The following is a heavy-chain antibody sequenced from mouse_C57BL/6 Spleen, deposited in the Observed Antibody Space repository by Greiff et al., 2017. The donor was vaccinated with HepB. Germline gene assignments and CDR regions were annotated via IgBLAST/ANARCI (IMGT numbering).Heavy chain of an antibody. CDR2: INPNNGGT. J-gene: IGHJ2*01. V-gene: IGHV1-18*01. Sequence: EVQLQQSGPELVKPGASVKIPCKASGFTFTDYNMDWVKQSHGKSLEWIGDINPNNGGTNYNQKFKGKATLTVDKSTSTAYMELRSLTSEDTAVYYCARYSNYFYDWGQGTTLTVST. D-gene: IGHD2-5*01. CDR3: ARYSNYFYD. CDR1: GFTFTDYN.